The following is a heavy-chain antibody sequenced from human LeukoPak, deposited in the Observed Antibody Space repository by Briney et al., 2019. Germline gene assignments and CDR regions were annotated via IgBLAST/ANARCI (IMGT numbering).Heavy chain of an antibody. CDR3: ARDADYDFWSGYSYYMDV. J-gene: IGHJ6*03. CDR2: IYVSGRI. D-gene: IGHD3-3*01. CDR1: GGSISNLY. Sequence: SETLSLTCSVSGGSISNLYLSWIRQPAGKGLEWIGRIYVSGRIDYNPSLKSRVTMSVDTSKNQFSLKLSSVTAADTAVYYCARDADYDFWSGYSYYMDVWGKGTTVTVSS. V-gene: IGHV4-4*07.